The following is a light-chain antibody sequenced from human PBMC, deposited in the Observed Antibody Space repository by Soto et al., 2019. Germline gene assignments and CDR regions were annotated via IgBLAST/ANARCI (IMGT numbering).Light chain of an antibody. CDR2: RTS. CDR1: QSISNS. J-gene: IGKJ1*01. Sequence: DIQLTQSPSSLSASVGDRVTISCRASQSISNSLNWYQKKPGKAPNLLIFRTSGVHSGVPSRFSGSGSGTDFILTISSLQREDLATYYSQQSYSSSWTFGQGSKVEI. V-gene: IGKV1-39*01. CDR3: QQSYSSSWT.